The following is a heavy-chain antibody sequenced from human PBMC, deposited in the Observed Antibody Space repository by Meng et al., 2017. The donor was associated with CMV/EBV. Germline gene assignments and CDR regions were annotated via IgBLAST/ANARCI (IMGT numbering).Heavy chain of an antibody. CDR1: GGSFSGSD. V-gene: IGHV4-34*01. CDR2: INHSGST. D-gene: IGHD6-13*01. CDR3: ARGRGSWYFVDY. J-gene: IGHJ4*02. Sequence: QVQLQTLGAWLVMAVDPQSLACAVHGGSFSGSDGSWIRQPPGKVLEWIGEINHSGSTNYTPSLKSRVTISVDTSKNQFSLKLSSVTAADTAVYYCARGRGSWYFVDYWGQGTLVTVSS.